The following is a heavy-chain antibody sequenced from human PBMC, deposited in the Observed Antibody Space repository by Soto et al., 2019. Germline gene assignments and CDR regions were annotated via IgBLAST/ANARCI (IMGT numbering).Heavy chain of an antibody. CDR2: IYHSGST. D-gene: IGHD6-19*01. V-gene: IGHV4-39*07. CDR1: GGSISSSSYY. Sequence: SETLSLTCTVSGGSISSSSYYWGWIRQPPGKGLEWIGSIYHSGSTNYNPSLKSRVTISVDTSKNQFSLKLSSVTAADTAVYYCARARGGAVAGTERATHYYYGMDVWGQGTTVTVSS. J-gene: IGHJ6*02. CDR3: ARARGGAVAGTERATHYYYGMDV.